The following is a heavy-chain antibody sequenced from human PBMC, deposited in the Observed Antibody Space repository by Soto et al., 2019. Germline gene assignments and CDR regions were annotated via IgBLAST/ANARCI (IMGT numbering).Heavy chain of an antibody. Sequence: ASVKVSCKASGYTFTSYDINWVRQATGQGLEWMGWMNPNSGNTGYVQKFQGRVTMTRNTSISTAYMELSSLRSEDTAVYYCARTLITGTDYYGMDVWGQGTTVTVSS. D-gene: IGHD1-20*01. J-gene: IGHJ6*02. CDR1: GYTFTSYD. CDR3: ARTLITGTDYYGMDV. CDR2: MNPNSGNT. V-gene: IGHV1-8*01.